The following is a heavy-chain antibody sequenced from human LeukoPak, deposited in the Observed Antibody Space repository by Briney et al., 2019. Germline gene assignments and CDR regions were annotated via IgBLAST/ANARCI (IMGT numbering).Heavy chain of an antibody. D-gene: IGHD1-26*01. V-gene: IGHV3-48*04. Sequence: GGSLRLSCAASGVTFSSYSMNWVRQAPGKGLEWVSYIGSSSSPIYYADSVKGRFTISRDNAKNTLYLQMNSLRAEDTAEYYCAKSLLTTASGTGRAFDIWGQGTMVTVSS. J-gene: IGHJ3*02. CDR2: IGSSSSPI. CDR1: GVTFSSYS. CDR3: AKSLLTTASGTGRAFDI.